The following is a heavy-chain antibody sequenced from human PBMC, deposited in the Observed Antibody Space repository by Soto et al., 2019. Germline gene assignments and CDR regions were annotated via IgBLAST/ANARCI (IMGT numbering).Heavy chain of an antibody. CDR2: MNPNSGNP. CDR1: GYTFTSSD. CDR3: ARDDRDDAFDI. J-gene: IGHJ3*02. Sequence: QVHLVQSGAEVKKPGASVKVSCKASGYTFTSSDINWVRQATGQGLEWMGWMNPNSGNPGYAQKFQDRVTMTRDTSISTAYMELSSLTSEDTAVYYCARDDRDDAFDIWGQGTMVTVSS. V-gene: IGHV1-8*01. D-gene: IGHD3-10*01.